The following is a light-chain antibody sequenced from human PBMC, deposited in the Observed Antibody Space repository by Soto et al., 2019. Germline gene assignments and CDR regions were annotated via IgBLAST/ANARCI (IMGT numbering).Light chain of an antibody. Sequence: EIVLTQAPATLSLSRGERATLSCRASESFSSYLAWYQQKPGQAPGLLIYDASNRATGIPARFSGSGSGTDFTLTISRLEPEDFADNYCQQLRNSPTFVGGTQVDI. CDR2: DAS. CDR3: QQLRNSPT. V-gene: IGKV3-11*01. J-gene: IGKJ4*01. CDR1: ESFSSY.